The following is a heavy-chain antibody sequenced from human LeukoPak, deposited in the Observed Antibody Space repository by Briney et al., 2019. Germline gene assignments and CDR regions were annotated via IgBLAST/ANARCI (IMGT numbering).Heavy chain of an antibody. CDR2: IYHSGST. J-gene: IGHJ5*02. CDR3: ARGDNHFYGSNGYTWFDP. V-gene: IGHV4-59*01. D-gene: IGHD3-22*01. CDR1: GGSISGYY. Sequence: SETLSLTCTVSGGSISGYYWSWIRQPPGKGLEWIAYIYHSGSTNYNPSLQSRVTISVDTSKNQFSLKLSSVTAADTAVYYCARGDNHFYGSNGYTWFDPWGQGTLVTVSS.